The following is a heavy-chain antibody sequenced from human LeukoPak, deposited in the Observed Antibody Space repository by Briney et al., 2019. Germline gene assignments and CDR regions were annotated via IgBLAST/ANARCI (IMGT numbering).Heavy chain of an antibody. CDR1: GFSVSNNY. Sequence: GGSLRLSCVVSGFSVSNNYIIWVRQAPGNGLERVSVIYGDGRTSHSASVKRRFTISRDNSKNTLYLQMNSLRAEDTAVYYCARYHGYSYGTLDYWGQGTLVTVSS. V-gene: IGHV3-66*02. J-gene: IGHJ4*02. CDR3: ARYHGYSYGTLDY. CDR2: IYGDGRT. D-gene: IGHD5-18*01.